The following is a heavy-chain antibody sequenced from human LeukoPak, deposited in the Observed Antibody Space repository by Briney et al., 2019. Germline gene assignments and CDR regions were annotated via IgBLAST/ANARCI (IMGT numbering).Heavy chain of an antibody. Sequence: ASVKVSCKASGYTFTGYYMHWVRQAPGQGLEWMGRINPNSGGTNYAQKFQGRVTITADESTSTAYMELSSLRSEDTAVYYCARGLRFLTHLLSADYYYGMDVWGQGTTVTVSS. CDR1: GYTFTGYY. D-gene: IGHD3-3*01. CDR2: INPNSGGT. V-gene: IGHV1-2*06. J-gene: IGHJ6*02. CDR3: ARGLRFLTHLLSADYYYGMDV.